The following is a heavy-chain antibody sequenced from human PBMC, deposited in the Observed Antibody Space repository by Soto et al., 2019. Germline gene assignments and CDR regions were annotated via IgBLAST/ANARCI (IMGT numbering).Heavy chain of an antibody. J-gene: IGHJ5*02. CDR1: GGTFSSYA. V-gene: IGHV1-69*01. D-gene: IGHD2-2*01. CDR3: ARGYCSSTSCYRAWFDP. Sequence: QVQLVQSGAEVKKPGSSVKVSCKASGGTFSSYAISWVRQAPGQGLEWMGGIIPIFGTANYAQKFQGSVPITADESTRTAYMELSSLRSEDTAVYYCARGYCSSTSCYRAWFDPWGQGTLVTVSS. CDR2: IIPIFGTA.